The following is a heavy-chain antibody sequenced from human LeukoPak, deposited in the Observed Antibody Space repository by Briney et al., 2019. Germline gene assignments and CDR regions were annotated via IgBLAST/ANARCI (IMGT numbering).Heavy chain of an antibody. J-gene: IGHJ4*02. D-gene: IGHD3-16*01. V-gene: IGHV4-34*01. CDR1: GGSFSGYY. CDR3: ARGGGARVFGY. CDR2: INHSGST. Sequence: SETLSLTCAAYGGSFSGYYWSWIRQPPGKGLEWIGEINHSGSTNYNPSLKSRVTISVDTSKNQFSLKLSSVTAADTAVYYCARGGGARVFGYWGQGTLVTVSS.